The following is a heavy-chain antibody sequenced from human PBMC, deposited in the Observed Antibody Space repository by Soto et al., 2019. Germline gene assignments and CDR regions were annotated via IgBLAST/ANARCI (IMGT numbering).Heavy chain of an antibody. CDR3: ARRRGSYPDKNYFDY. V-gene: IGHV4-39*01. Sequence: SETLSLTCTVSGGYISSSSYYWGWIRQPPGKGLEWIGSIYYSGSTYYNPSLKSRVTISVDTSKSQFSLKLSSVTAADTAVYYCARRRGSYPDKNYFDYWSQGTLVTVS. CDR2: IYYSGST. J-gene: IGHJ4*02. D-gene: IGHD1-26*01. CDR1: GGYISSSSYY.